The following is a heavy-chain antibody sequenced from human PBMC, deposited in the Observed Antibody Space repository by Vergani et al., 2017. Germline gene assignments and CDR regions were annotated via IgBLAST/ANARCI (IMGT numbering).Heavy chain of an antibody. CDR1: GYTFTSYG. J-gene: IGHJ4*02. D-gene: IGHD1-26*01. V-gene: IGHV1-18*01. CDR2: ISAYNGNT. CDR3: ARSEVGAERLGNFDY. Sequence: QVQLVQSGAEVKKPGASVKVSCKASGYTFTSYGISWVRQAPGQGLEWMGWISAYNGNTNYAQKLQGRVTMTTDTSTSTAYMELSRLRSDDTAVYYCARSEVGAERLGNFDYWGQGTLVTVSS.